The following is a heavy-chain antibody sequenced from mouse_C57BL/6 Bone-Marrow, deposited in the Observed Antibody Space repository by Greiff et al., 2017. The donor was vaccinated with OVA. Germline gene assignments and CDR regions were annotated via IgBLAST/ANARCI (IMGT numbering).Heavy chain of an antibody. CDR3: ARDYLYYVDY. D-gene: IGHD1-1*01. CDR2: ISYDGSK. Sequence: EVKLMESGPGLVKPSQSLSLTCSVTGYSITSGYFWYWIRPFPGNKLEWVGYISYDGSKNYNPSLKNRISITRDTSKNQFFLKLNSVTTEDTATYYCARDYLYYVDYWGQGTTLTVSS. V-gene: IGHV3-6*01. CDR1: GYSITSGYF. J-gene: IGHJ2*01.